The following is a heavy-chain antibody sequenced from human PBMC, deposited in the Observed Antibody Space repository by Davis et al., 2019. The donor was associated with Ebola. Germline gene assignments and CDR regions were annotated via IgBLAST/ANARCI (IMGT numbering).Heavy chain of an antibody. J-gene: IGHJ6*04. CDR2: IKQDGSEK. CDR1: GFTFSSYW. CDR3: ARDQVAVAGMSDEINYYYYYGMDV. Sequence: GGSLRLSCAASGFTFSSYWMSWVRQAPGKGLEWVANIKQDGSEKYYVDSVKGRFTISRDNAKNSLYLQMNSLRAEDTAVYYCARDQVAVAGMSDEINYYYYYGMDVWGKGTTVTVSS. D-gene: IGHD6-19*01. V-gene: IGHV3-7*03.